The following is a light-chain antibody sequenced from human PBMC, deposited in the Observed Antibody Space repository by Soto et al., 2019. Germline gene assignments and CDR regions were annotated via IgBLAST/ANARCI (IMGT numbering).Light chain of an antibody. CDR1: SSDIGGYSY. CDR3: CSYTTSGTFV. J-gene: IGLJ1*01. Sequence: QSVLTQPASVSGSPGQSITISCTGTSSDIGGYSYVSWYQQHPGKAPKLMIYAVTDRPSGISYRFSGSKSANTASLTISGLQAEDEADYYCCSYTTSGTFVFGTGTKVTVL. V-gene: IGLV2-14*01. CDR2: AVT.